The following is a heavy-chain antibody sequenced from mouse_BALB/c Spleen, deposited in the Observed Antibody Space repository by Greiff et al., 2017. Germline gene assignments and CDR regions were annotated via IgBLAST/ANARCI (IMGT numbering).Heavy chain of an antibody. CDR3: ARGGLITTVVAPAMDY. V-gene: IGHV3-8*02. D-gene: IGHD1-1*01. CDR2: ISYSGST. J-gene: IGHJ4*01. Sequence: DVHLVESGPSLVKPSQTLSLTCSVTGDSITSGYWNWIRKFPGNKLEYMGYISYSGSTYYNPSLKSRISITRDTSKNQYYLQLNSVTTEDTATYYCARGGLITTVVAPAMDYWGQGTSVTVSS. CDR1: GDSITSGY.